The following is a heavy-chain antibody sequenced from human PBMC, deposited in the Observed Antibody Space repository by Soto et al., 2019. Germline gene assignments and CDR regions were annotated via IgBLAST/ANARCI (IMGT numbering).Heavy chain of an antibody. D-gene: IGHD2-2*01. CDR3: ARDSKIGPGPPSPDYYYYGMDV. Sequence: GGSLRLSCAASGFTFSSYAMHWVRQAPGKGLEWVAVISYDGSNKYYADSVKGRFTISRDNSKNTLYLQMNSLRAEDTAVYYCARDSKIGPGPPSPDYYYYGMDVWGQGTTVTVSS. J-gene: IGHJ6*02. V-gene: IGHV3-30-3*01. CDR1: GFTFSSYA. CDR2: ISYDGSNK.